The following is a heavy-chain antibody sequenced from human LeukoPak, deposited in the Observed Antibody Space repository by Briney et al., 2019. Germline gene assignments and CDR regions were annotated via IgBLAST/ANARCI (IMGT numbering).Heavy chain of an antibody. CDR2: IYYSGST. Sequence: SETLSLTCTVSGGSVSSGSYYWSWIRQPPGKGLEWIGYIYYSGSTNYNPSLKSRFTISVDPSKNQFSLKLSSVTAADTAVYYCARRRYCSGGSCYWFDPWGQGTLVTVSS. V-gene: IGHV4-61*01. J-gene: IGHJ5*02. CDR3: ARRRYCSGGSCYWFDP. D-gene: IGHD2-15*01. CDR1: GGSVSSGSYY.